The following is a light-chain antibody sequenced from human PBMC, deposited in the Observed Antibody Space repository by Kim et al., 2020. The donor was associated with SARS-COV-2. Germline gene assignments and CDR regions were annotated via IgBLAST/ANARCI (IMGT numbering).Light chain of an antibody. CDR2: KTS. V-gene: IGKV1-5*03. J-gene: IGKJ4*01. Sequence: STLSASVGDRVTINCRASQGVSTWMAWFQHRPGKAPRLLIYKTSNLQSGVPLRFSGSRSGTEFTLTISSLQPDDSATYFCQQYNSFGGGTKVDIK. CDR1: QGVSTW. CDR3: QQYNS.